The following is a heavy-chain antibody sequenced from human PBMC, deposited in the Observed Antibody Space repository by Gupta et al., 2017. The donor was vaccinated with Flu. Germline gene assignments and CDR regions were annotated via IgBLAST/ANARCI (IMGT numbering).Heavy chain of an antibody. Sequence: QVQLVQSGAEVKKPGSSVKVSCKASGGTFSSYTISWVRQAPGQGLEWMGRIIPILGIANYAQKVQGRVTITADKSTSTAYMELSSLRSEDTAVYYCARDRTEYGDYTFDYWGQGTLVTVSS. V-gene: IGHV1-69*08. D-gene: IGHD4-17*01. CDR3: ARDRTEYGDYTFDY. CDR2: IIPILGIA. CDR1: GGTFSSYT. J-gene: IGHJ4*02.